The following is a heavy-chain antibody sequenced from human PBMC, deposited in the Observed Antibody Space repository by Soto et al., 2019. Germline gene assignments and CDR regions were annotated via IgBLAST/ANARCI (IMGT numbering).Heavy chain of an antibody. V-gene: IGHV3-64*01. CDR1: GFTFSSYA. D-gene: IGHD5-12*01. CDR3: ARRGYSGYEVDY. J-gene: IGHJ4*02. Sequence: EVQLVESGGGLVQPGGSLRLSCAASGFTFSSYAMHWVRQAPGKGLEYVSAINSNGGSTSYANSVKGRFTISRDNSKNTLYLQMGSLTAEDMAVYYCARRGYSGYEVDYWGQGTLVTVSS. CDR2: INSNGGST.